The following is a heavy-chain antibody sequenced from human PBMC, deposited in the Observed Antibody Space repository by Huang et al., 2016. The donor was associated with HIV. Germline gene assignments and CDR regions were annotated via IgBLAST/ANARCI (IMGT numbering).Heavy chain of an antibody. V-gene: IGHV1-18*01. CDR3: ARSGFGVVITTTLDYYYMDV. Sequence: QVQLVQSGAEVKKPGASVKVSCEASNYNFGSHGISWVRQAPGQGLEWMGRSSVYNGDTKYAQKFQGRVTMTRETSTRTAYMELTSLRFDDTAVYYCARSGFGVVITTTLDYYYMDVWGTGTTVTVSS. D-gene: IGHD3-3*01. CDR2: SSVYNGDT. J-gene: IGHJ6*03. CDR1: NYNFGSHG.